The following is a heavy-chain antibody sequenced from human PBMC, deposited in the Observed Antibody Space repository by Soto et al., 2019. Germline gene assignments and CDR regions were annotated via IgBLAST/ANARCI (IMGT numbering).Heavy chain of an antibody. D-gene: IGHD1-26*01. J-gene: IGHJ4*02. Sequence: GGSLRLSCAASGFAFSSYNMNWVRQTPGKGLEWVSSIGSSSSYIYYADSVKGRFTISRDNAKNSLYLQMNSLRAEGTAVYYCARASSGSYYVADYWGQGTLVTVSS. V-gene: IGHV3-21*01. CDR1: GFAFSSYN. CDR2: IGSSSSYI. CDR3: ARASSGSYYVADY.